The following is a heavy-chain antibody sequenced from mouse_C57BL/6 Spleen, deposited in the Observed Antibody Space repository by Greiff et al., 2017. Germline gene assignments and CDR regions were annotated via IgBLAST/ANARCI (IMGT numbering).Heavy chain of an antibody. CDR2: INPNNGGT. CDR3: ARGYGSRSVGAMDY. Sequence: EVKLVESGPELVKPGASVKIPCKASGYTFTDYNMDWVKQSHGKSLEWIGDINPNNGGTIYNQKFKGKATLTVDKSSSTAYMELRSLTSEDTAVYYCARGYGSRSVGAMDYWGQGTSVTVSS. J-gene: IGHJ4*01. V-gene: IGHV1-18*01. D-gene: IGHD1-1*01. CDR1: GYTFTDYN.